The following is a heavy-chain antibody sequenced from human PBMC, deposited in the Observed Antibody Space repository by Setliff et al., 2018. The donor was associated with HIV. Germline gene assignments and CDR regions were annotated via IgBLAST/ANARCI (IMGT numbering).Heavy chain of an antibody. CDR2: SSTRGSA. V-gene: IGHV4-34*01. J-gene: IGHJ4*02. CDR3: ARVTPHCGADTCYSIDS. Sequence: PSETLSLTCGVSGGSFSGFFWTWIRQPPGKGLEWIGESSTRGSATYNPSLESRLSISVDTSKNHFSLKLTSVTAADTALYYCARVTPHCGADTCYSIDSWGPGTLVTVSS. D-gene: IGHD2-21*02. CDR1: GGSFSGFF.